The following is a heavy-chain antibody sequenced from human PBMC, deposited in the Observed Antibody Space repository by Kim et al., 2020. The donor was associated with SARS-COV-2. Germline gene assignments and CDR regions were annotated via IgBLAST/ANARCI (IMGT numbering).Heavy chain of an antibody. CDR2: ISWNSGSI. D-gene: IGHD6-6*01. V-gene: IGHV3-9*01. J-gene: IGHJ4*02. CDR3: AKDWAEYSSSSALDY. CDR1: GFTFGDYA. Sequence: GGSLRLSCAASGFTFGDYAMHWVRQAPGKGLEWVSGISWNSGSIGYADSVKGRFTISRDNAKNSLYLQMNSLRAEDTALYYCAKDWAEYSSSSALDYWGQGTLVTVSS.